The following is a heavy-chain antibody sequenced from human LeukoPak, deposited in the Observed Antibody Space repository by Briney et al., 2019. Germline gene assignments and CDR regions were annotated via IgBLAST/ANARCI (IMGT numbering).Heavy chain of an antibody. J-gene: IGHJ4*02. CDR2: ISAYNGNT. V-gene: IGHV1-18*01. Sequence: ASVKVSCKTSGYTFTSYGISWVRQAPGQGLEWMGWISAYNGNTNYAQKLQGRATMTTDTSTNTAYMELRSLRSDDTAVYYCARVQPIYDYSGYYAYWGQGTLVTVSS. D-gene: IGHD3-22*01. CDR1: GYTFTSYG. CDR3: ARVQPIYDYSGYYAY.